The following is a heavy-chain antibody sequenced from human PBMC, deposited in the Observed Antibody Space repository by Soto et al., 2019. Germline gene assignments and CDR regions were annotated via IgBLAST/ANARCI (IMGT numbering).Heavy chain of an antibody. V-gene: IGHV4-59*02. D-gene: IGHD3-10*01. CDR3: ARALYGSGVLDV. CDR1: GGSVTSYY. J-gene: IGHJ6*02. CDR2: IYYSGST. Sequence: PSETLSLTCTVSGGSVTSYYWSCIRQPPGKALEWIGTIYYSGSTNYNPSLKSRVSISVDTSKNQFSLKVGSVTAADTAVYFCARALYGSGVLDVWGQGTKVTVSS.